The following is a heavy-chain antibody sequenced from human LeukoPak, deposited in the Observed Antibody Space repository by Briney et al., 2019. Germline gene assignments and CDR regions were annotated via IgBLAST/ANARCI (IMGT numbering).Heavy chain of an antibody. J-gene: IGHJ6*02. D-gene: IGHD5-24*01. CDR3: ARDDGYYYYGMDV. CDR1: GGSISSGSYY. CDR2: IYTSGST. V-gene: IGHV4-61*02. Sequence: PSETLSLTCTVSGGSISSGSYYWSWIRQPAGRGLEWIGRIYTSGSTNYNPSLKSRVTISVDTSKNQFSLKLSSVTAADTAVYYCARDDGYYYYGMDVWGQGTTVTVSS.